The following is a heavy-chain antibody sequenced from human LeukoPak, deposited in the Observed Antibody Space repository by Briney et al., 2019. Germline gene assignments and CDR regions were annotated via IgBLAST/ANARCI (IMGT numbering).Heavy chain of an antibody. V-gene: IGHV3-66*02. CDR1: GFTLSRNY. J-gene: IGHJ3*02. Sequence: GGSLRLSCAASGFTLSRNYMSWVRQAPGKGREGGSVIYSGGSTYYSDYVKGRFTISRDHSKNTLYLQMNSLSAEDTAVYYCARDGDSRGLDAFDIWGQGTMVTVSS. CDR2: IYSGGST. D-gene: IGHD4-17*01. CDR3: ARDGDSRGLDAFDI.